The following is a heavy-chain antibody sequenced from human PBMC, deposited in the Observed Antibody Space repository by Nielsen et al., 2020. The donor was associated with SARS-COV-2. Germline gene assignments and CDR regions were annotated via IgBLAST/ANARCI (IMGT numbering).Heavy chain of an antibody. CDR1: GFTFSSYA. CDR2: ISGSGGST. CDR3: AKDYCSSGGSCYRFDY. Sequence: GGSLRLSCAASGFTFSSYAMNWVRQAPGKGLEWVSAISGSGGSTYYADSVKGRFTISRDNSKNTLYLQMNSLRAEDTAVYYCAKDYCSSGGSCYRFDYWGQGTLVTVSS. J-gene: IGHJ4*02. D-gene: IGHD2-15*01. V-gene: IGHV3-23*01.